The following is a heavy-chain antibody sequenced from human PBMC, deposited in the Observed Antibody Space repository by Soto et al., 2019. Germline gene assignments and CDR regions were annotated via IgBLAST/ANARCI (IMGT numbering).Heavy chain of an antibody. V-gene: IGHV1-18*01. J-gene: IGHJ6*02. Sequence: ASVKVSCKVSGYTFTSYGISWVRQAPGQGLEWMGWISAYNGNTNYAQKLQGRVTMTTDTSTSTAYMELRSLRSDDTAVYYCARHLVVVVAATTDYGMDVWGQGTTVTVSS. CDR1: GYTFTSYG. CDR2: ISAYNGNT. D-gene: IGHD2-15*01. CDR3: ARHLVVVVAATTDYGMDV.